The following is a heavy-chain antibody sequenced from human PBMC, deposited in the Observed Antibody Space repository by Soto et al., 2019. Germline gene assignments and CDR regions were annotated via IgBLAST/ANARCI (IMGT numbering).Heavy chain of an antibody. CDR1: GFTFTTFS. J-gene: IGHJ5*01. V-gene: IGHV3-48*01. D-gene: IGHD2-15*01. Sequence: GGSLRLSCAASGFTFTTFSMDWVRQAPGKGLEWVSYIHSSSTTIFYADSVKGRFTVSRDNAKNSLYLQMNSLRVEDTAVYYCARGNYCSGDRCTDGPNLFGSWGRGSLVIVSS. CDR3: ARGNYCSGDRCTDGPNLFGS. CDR2: IHSSSTTI.